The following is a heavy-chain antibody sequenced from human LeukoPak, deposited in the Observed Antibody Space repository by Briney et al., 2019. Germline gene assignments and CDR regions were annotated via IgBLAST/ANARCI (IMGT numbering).Heavy chain of an antibody. CDR3: ASGITGTNNWFDP. V-gene: IGHV3-66*02. CDR2: IYSGGTT. D-gene: IGHD1-20*01. CDR1: GFSVSSNY. Sequence: GGSLRLSCAASGFSVSSNYMSWVRQAPGKGLEWVSVIYSGGTTYYADSVKGRFTISRDNSKNTLYLQMNSLRAEDTALYHCASGITGTNNWFDPWGQGTLVTVSS. J-gene: IGHJ5*02.